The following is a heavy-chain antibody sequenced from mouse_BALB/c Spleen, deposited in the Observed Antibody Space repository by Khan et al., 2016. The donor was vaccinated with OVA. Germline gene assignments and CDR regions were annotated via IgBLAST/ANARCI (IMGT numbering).Heavy chain of an antibody. CDR3: TSHGSTYNWFGY. D-gene: IGHD1-1*01. Sequence: QVQLQQSGAELAKPGASVKMSCKASGYTFTNYWMHWVKQRPGQGLEWIGYIDPTTGYNEYNQTFKDKATMTADKSSSQAYMQLSSLTSEDSAVYYCTSHGSTYNWFGYWGQGTLVTVSA. V-gene: IGHV1-7*01. J-gene: IGHJ3*01. CDR2: IDPTTGYN. CDR1: GYTFTNYW.